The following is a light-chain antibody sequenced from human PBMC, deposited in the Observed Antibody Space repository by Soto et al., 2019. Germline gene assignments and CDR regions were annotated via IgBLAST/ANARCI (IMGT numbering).Light chain of an antibody. CDR2: GAS. CDR3: QHYDSSPFT. Sequence: EIVLTQSPGTLSLSPGERATLSCRASQRVSSSTLAWYQRRPGQAPRLLMYGASITATGIPNRFSCSVSGTDFTLTISRLEAEDFAVYYYQHYDSSPFTFGPGTKVDIK. V-gene: IGKV3-20*01. CDR1: QRVSSST. J-gene: IGKJ3*01.